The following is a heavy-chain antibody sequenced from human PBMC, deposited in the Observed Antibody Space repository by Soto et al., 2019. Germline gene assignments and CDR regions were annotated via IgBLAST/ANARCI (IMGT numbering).Heavy chain of an antibody. D-gene: IGHD6-19*01. CDR1: GGSISSSSYY. CDR2: IYYSGST. J-gene: IGHJ4*02. Sequence: SETLSLTCTVSGGSISSSSYYWGWIRQPPGKGLEWIGSIYYSGSTYYNPSLKSRVTISVDTSKNQFSLKLSSVTAADTAVYYCARRWGGWYFDYWGQGTLVTVSS. CDR3: ARRWGGWYFDY. V-gene: IGHV4-39*01.